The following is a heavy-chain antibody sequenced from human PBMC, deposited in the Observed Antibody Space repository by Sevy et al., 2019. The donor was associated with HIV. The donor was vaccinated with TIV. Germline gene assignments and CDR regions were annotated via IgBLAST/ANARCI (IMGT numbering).Heavy chain of an antibody. Sequence: GGSLRLSCAASGIAFSTYAMFWVRQAPGKGLEWVSSISASGYSTYYADSVKGRFTLSRDNARNTLDLQMNSLRADDTAVYYCAKDFSDVYYYDSSATVDYWGQGTLVTVSS. V-gene: IGHV3-23*01. J-gene: IGHJ4*02. CDR3: AKDFSDVYYYDSSATVDY. CDR1: GIAFSTYA. CDR2: ISASGYST. D-gene: IGHD3-22*01.